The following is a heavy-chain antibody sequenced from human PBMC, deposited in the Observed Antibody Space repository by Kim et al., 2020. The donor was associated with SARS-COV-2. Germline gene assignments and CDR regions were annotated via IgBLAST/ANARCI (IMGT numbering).Heavy chain of an antibody. CDR3: AKDWDKYCSGGSCYPLEFDY. Sequence: GGSLRLSCAASGFTFSSYGMHWVRQAPGKGLEWVAVISYDGSNKYYADSVKGRFTISRDNSKNTLYLQMNSLRAEDTAVYYCAKDWDKYCSGGSCYPLEFDYWGQGTLVTVSS. CDR2: ISYDGSNK. CDR1: GFTFSSYG. J-gene: IGHJ4*02. D-gene: IGHD2-15*01. V-gene: IGHV3-30*18.